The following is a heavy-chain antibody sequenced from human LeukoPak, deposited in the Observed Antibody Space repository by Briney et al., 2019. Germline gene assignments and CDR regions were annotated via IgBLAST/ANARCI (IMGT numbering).Heavy chain of an antibody. CDR2: IYPSDSDT. Sequence: GESLKISCKGSGYSFTSYWIGWVRQMPGKGLEWMGIIYPSDSDTRYSPSFQGQVTISADKSISTAYLQWSSLKASDTAMYYCARPRIDHGGIFAFDIWGQGTMVTVSS. V-gene: IGHV5-51*01. CDR3: ARPRIDHGGIFAFDI. D-gene: IGHD2-8*02. CDR1: GYSFTSYW. J-gene: IGHJ3*02.